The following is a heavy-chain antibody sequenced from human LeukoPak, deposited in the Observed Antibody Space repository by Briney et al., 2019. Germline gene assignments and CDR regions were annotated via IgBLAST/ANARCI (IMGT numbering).Heavy chain of an antibody. CDR1: GGSFSGYY. CDR2: INHSGST. D-gene: IGHD3-22*01. V-gene: IGHV4-34*01. CDR3: ASVKGSSGYYSDTYYYFDY. Sequence: PSETLSLTCAVYGGSFSGYYWSWIRQPPGKGLEWIGEINHSGSTNYNPSLKSRVTISVDTSRNQFSLKLSSVTAADTAVYYCASVKGSSGYYSDTYYYFDYWGQGTLVTVSS. J-gene: IGHJ4*02.